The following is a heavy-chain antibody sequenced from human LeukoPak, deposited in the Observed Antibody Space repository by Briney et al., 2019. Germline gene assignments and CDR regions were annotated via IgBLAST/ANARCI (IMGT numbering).Heavy chain of an antibody. J-gene: IGHJ4*02. D-gene: IGHD5-12*01. CDR1: GGSISSYY. CDR2: IYYSGST. CDR3: ASSSGSQLFDY. V-gene: IGHV4-59*01. Sequence: SETLSLTCTVSGGSISSYYWSWIRQPPGKGLEWIGYIYYSGSTNYNPSLKSRVTISVDTSKNQFSLELSSVTAADTAVYYCASSSGSQLFDYWGQGTLVTVSS.